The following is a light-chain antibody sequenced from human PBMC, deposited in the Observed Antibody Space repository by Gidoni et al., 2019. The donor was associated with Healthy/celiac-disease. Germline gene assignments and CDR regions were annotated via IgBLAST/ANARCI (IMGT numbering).Light chain of an antibody. CDR3: QQSYSTPLVN. V-gene: IGKV1-39*01. J-gene: IGKJ5*01. CDR2: AAS. CDR1: QSISSY. Sequence: DIQMTQSPYSLSASVGDRVTITCRASQSISSYLNWYQQKPGKAPKLLIYAASSLQSGVPSRFSGSGYGTDFTLTISSLQPEDFATYYCQQSYSTPLVNFGQGTRLEIK.